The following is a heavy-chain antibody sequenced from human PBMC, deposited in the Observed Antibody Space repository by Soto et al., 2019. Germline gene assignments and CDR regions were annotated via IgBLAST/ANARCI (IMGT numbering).Heavy chain of an antibody. V-gene: IGHV4-30-2*02. Sequence: SETLSLTCAVSGGSISSGGYSWSWIRQPPGRGLEWIGYIYHSGSTYYNPSLKSRVTISVDTSKNQFSLKLSSVTAADTAVYYCARQYGDYVRGASDIWGQGTMVTVSS. J-gene: IGHJ3*02. D-gene: IGHD4-17*01. CDR2: IYHSGST. CDR1: GGSISSGGYS. CDR3: ARQYGDYVRGASDI.